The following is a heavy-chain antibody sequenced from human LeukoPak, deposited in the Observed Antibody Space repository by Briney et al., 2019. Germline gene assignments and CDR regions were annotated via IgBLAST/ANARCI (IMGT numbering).Heavy chain of an antibody. CDR1: GFTFSSYA. CDR3: ARLSGYSSGWYAY. J-gene: IGHJ4*02. V-gene: IGHV3-30-3*01. D-gene: IGHD6-19*01. Sequence: GGSLRLSCAASGFTFSSYAMSWVRQAPGKGLEWVAVISYDGSNKYYADSVKGRFTISRDNSKNTLYLQMNSLRAEDTAVYYCARLSGYSSGWYAYWGQGTLVTVSS. CDR2: ISYDGSNK.